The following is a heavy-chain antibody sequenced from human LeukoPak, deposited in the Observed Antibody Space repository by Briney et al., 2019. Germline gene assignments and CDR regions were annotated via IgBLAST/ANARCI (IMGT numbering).Heavy chain of an antibody. Sequence: ASVKVSCKASGYTFTGYYMHWVRQAPGQGLEWMGWINPNSGGTNYAQKFQGRVTMTRDTSISTAYMELSSLRSEDTAVYYCARDARLLRLGELSYFDYWGQGTLVTVSS. CDR1: GYTFTGYY. CDR2: INPNSGGT. CDR3: ARDARLLRLGELSYFDY. J-gene: IGHJ4*02. V-gene: IGHV1-2*02. D-gene: IGHD3-16*02.